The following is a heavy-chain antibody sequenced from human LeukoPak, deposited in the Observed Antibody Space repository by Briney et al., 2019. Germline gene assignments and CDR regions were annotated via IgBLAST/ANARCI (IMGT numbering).Heavy chain of an antibody. CDR3: ASGSDYYDSSGYYTFDY. D-gene: IGHD3-22*01. CDR2: IIPIFGTA. CDR1: GGTFSSYA. J-gene: IGHJ4*02. V-gene: IGHV1-69*05. Sequence: SVKVSCKASGGTFSSYAISWVRQAPGQGLEWMGRIIPIFGTANYAQKFQGRVTITTDESTSTAYMELSSLRSEDTAVYYCASGSDYYDSSGYYTFDYWGQGTLVTVSS.